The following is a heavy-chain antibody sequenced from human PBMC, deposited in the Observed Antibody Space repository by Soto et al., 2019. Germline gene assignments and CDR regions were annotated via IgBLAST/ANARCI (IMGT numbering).Heavy chain of an antibody. Sequence: QVQLVESGGGLVKPGGSLRLSCAASGFTFSDYYMSWIRQAPGKGLEWVSYISRSCSTIYYADSVKGRFTVSRDNAKNSLYLQMISLRDEDTGVYYCARMPYSSRWSDYWGQGTLVTVSS. CDR2: ISRSCSTI. J-gene: IGHJ4*02. D-gene: IGHD6-13*01. V-gene: IGHV3-11*01. CDR1: GFTFSDYY. CDR3: ARMPYSSRWSDY.